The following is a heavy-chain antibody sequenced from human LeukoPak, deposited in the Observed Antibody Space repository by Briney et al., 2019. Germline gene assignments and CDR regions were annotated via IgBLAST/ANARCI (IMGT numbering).Heavy chain of an antibody. D-gene: IGHD6-13*01. V-gene: IGHV3-48*03. CDR1: GFTFISYE. CDR3: ARDGSSSYYGGFDY. CDR2: ISTSGTTI. Sequence: GGSLRLSCAASGFTFISYEMNWVRQAPGRGLEWVSYISTSGTTIYYADSVKGRFTISRDNAKNSLYLQMNSLRAEDTAVYYCARDGSSSYYGGFDYWGQGILATVSS. J-gene: IGHJ4*02.